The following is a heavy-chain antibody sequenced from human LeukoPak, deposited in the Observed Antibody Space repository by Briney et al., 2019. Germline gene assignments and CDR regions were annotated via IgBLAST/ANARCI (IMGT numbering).Heavy chain of an antibody. J-gene: IGHJ3*02. V-gene: IGHV4-30-4*01. D-gene: IGHD4-17*01. Sequence: PSETLSLTCTVSGGSINSGDYYWSWIRQPPGKGLEWIGYIYYSGSTYYNPSLKSRVTISVDTSKNQFSLKLSSVTAADTAVYYCAGDPRTYGDDSNQPIPSRSRDAFDIWGQGTMVTVSS. CDR2: IYYSGST. CDR1: GGSINSGDYY. CDR3: AGDPRTYGDDSNQPIPSRSRDAFDI.